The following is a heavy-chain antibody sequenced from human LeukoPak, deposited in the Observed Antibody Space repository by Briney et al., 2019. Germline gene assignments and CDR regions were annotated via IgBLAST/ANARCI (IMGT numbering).Heavy chain of an antibody. CDR2: ISSSGSTI. J-gene: IGHJ4*02. CDR3: ARAARIFPLDY. D-gene: IGHD2-21*01. V-gene: IGHV3-48*03. Sequence: GGSLRLSCTASGFTFSSYEMNWVRQAPGKGLEWVSYISSSGSTIYYADSVKGRFTISRDNAKNSLYLQMNSLRAEDTAVYYCARAARIFPLDYWGQGTLVTVSS. CDR1: GFTFSSYE.